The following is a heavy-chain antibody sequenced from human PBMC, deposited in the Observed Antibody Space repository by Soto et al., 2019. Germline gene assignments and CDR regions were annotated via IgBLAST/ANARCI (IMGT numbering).Heavy chain of an antibody. CDR2: IIPIFGTA. CDR1: GGTFSSYA. D-gene: IGHD3-10*01. J-gene: IGHJ3*02. CDR3: VDYYGSGGITPRGAFDI. V-gene: IGHV1-69*06. Sequence: SVKVSCKASGGTFSSYAISWVRQAPGQGLEWMGGIIPIFGTANYAQKFQGRVTITADKSTSTAYMELSSLRSEDTAVYYCVDYYGSGGITPRGAFDIWGQGTMVTVSS.